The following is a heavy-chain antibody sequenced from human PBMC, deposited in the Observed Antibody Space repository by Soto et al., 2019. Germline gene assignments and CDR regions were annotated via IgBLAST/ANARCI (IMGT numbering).Heavy chain of an antibody. CDR3: ARREIQGPIDY. V-gene: IGHV4-28*01. D-gene: IGHD1-26*01. CDR2: IYYSGTT. Sequence: QVQLQESGPRLVKPSDTLSLTCAVSGYSISSSNWWGWIRQPPGKGLEWIGYIYYSGTTYYNPSLKSRVTMSVDTSKNQFSLKLTSATAVDTAVYYCARREIQGPIDYWGQGTLVTVSS. J-gene: IGHJ4*02. CDR1: GYSISSSNW.